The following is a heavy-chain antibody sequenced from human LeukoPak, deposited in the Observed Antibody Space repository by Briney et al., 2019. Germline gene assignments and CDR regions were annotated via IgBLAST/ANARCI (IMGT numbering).Heavy chain of an antibody. D-gene: IGHD3-10*01. V-gene: IGHV4-31*11. Sequence: HSETLSLTCAISGASISTGGFYWTWIRQPPGEGLEWIGYIYYTGSVDYNASLKSRLTISLDTSKNRFSLKLNSVTAADTAVYYCARDHSYYFGSQTSTLDVWGQGTAVIVSS. CDR2: IYYTGSV. J-gene: IGHJ6*02. CDR3: ARDHSYYFGSQTSTLDV. CDR1: GASISTGGFY.